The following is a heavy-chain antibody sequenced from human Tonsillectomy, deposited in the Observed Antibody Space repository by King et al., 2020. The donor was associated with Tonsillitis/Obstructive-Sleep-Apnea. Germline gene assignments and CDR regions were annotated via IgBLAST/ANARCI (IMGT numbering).Heavy chain of an antibody. Sequence: QLVQSGAEVKKPGASVKVSCKASGYTFTSYAMHWVRQAPGQRLEWMGWINAGNGNTKYSQKFQGRVTITRDTSASTAYMGLSSLRSEDTAVYYCARGRYIAAAQTNWFDPWGQGTLVTVSS. J-gene: IGHJ5*02. CDR2: INAGNGNT. CDR1: GYTFTSYA. CDR3: ARGRYIAAAQTNWFDP. V-gene: IGHV1-3*01. D-gene: IGHD6-13*01.